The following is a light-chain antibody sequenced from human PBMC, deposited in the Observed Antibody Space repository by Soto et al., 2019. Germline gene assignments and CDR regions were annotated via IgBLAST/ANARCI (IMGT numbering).Light chain of an antibody. V-gene: IGKV3-15*01. J-gene: IGKJ1*01. CDR2: GES. CDR1: QSVSSN. Sequence: IEITQSPSTLPVSPAERATLHCRASQSVSSNLAWYQQKPGQAPRLLIYGESTRATGIPARFSGSGSGTEFTLIIRSLQSEDSAVYLCQQYTRWRWTFGQGTKVDIK. CDR3: QQYTRWRWT.